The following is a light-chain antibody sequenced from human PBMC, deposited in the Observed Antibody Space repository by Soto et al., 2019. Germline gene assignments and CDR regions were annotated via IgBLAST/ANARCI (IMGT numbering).Light chain of an antibody. CDR3: QQRSNWPWT. Sequence: EIVLTQSPATLSLSPGERATLSCRASQSVSSYLAWYQQKPGQAPRLLIYDASNRATCIPARFSGSGSGTDFTLTISSLEPEDCAVYYCQQRSNWPWTFGQGTKVEIK. J-gene: IGKJ1*01. CDR1: QSVSSY. CDR2: DAS. V-gene: IGKV3-11*01.